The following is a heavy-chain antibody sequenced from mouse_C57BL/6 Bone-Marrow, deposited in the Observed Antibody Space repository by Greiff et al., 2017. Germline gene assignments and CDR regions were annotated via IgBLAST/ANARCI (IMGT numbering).Heavy chain of an antibody. CDR3: AFTVVTSDDYGY. V-gene: IGHV1-9*01. CDR1: GYTFTGYW. J-gene: IGHJ2*01. Sequence: QVQLQQSGAELMKPGASVKLSCTATGYTFTGYWIEWVKQRPGHGLEWIGEIFPGNGSTNYNWKFKGKATFTADTSSNTAYMQLSSLTTEDAAVYYCAFTVVTSDDYGYWGKGTTLT. CDR2: IFPGNGST. D-gene: IGHD2-2*01.